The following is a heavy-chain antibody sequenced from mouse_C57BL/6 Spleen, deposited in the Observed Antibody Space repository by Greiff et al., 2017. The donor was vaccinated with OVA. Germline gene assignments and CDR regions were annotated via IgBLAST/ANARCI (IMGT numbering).Heavy chain of an antibody. D-gene: IGHD1-1*01. CDR3: AREETTTPVVGDY. Sequence: QVQLQQSGPELVKPGASVKISCKASGYAFSSSWMNWVKQRPGKGLEWIGRIYPGDGDTNYNGKFKGKATLTADKSSSTAYMQLSSLTSEDSAVYFCAREETTTPVVGDYWGQGTSVTVSS. J-gene: IGHJ4*01. CDR2: IYPGDGDT. CDR1: GYAFSSSW. V-gene: IGHV1-82*01.